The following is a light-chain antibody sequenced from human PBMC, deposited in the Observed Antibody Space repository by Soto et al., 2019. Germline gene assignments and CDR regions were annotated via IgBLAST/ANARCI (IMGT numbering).Light chain of an antibody. CDR1: QSVSSSY. CDR3: QQRSNWPPWT. CDR2: GAS. Sequence: EIVLTQSPGTLSLSPGERATLSCRASQSVSSSYLAWYQQKPGQAPRLLIYGASSRATGIPDRFTGSGSGTDFTLTISRLEPEDFAVYYCQQRSNWPPWTFDQGTKVDIK. V-gene: IGKV3D-20*02. J-gene: IGKJ1*01.